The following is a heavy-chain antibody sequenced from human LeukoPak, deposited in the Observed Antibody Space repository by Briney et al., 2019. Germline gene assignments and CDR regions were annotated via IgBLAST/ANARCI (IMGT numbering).Heavy chain of an antibody. CDR1: GDSISTSIYY. Sequence: ETLSLTCTVSGDSISTSIYYWGWIRQPPGRGLEYIGSIYNSGSTYYNPSLKGRVAISVDTSKNQFSLKLSSVTAADTAMYYCVRVGGGGRAPTWYYYMDVWGKGTTVTVSS. J-gene: IGHJ6*03. D-gene: IGHD3-16*01. V-gene: IGHV4-39*07. CDR3: VRVGGGGRAPTWYYYMDV. CDR2: IYNSGST.